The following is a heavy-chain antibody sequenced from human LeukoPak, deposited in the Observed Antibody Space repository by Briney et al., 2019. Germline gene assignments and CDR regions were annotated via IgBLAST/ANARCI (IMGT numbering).Heavy chain of an antibody. D-gene: IGHD2-15*01. CDR2: IYYSGST. J-gene: IGHJ4*02. Sequence: SETLSLTCTVSGDSISGFYWSWIRQPPGKGLEWIGYIYYSGSTNYNPSLKSRVAISVDTSKNQFSLRLSSVTAADTALYYCARGVVAAPQTFDYWGQGTLVTVSS. V-gene: IGHV4-59*01. CDR1: GDSISGFY. CDR3: ARGVVAAPQTFDY.